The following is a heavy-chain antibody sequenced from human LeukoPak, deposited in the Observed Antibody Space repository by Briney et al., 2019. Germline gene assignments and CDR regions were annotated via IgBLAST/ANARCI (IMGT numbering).Heavy chain of an antibody. CDR3: ARDFWSGYYTED. J-gene: IGHJ4*02. Sequence: GGSLRLSCEFSGIIFSTYAMNWVRQAPGKGLEWISYISGSSSGSTSITQYADSVKGRFTISRDNAKNSLHLQMDSLSAEDTAVYYCARDFWSGYYTEDWGQGALGIVSS. D-gene: IGHD3-3*01. V-gene: IGHV3-48*04. CDR2: ISGSSSGSTSIT. CDR1: GIIFSTYA.